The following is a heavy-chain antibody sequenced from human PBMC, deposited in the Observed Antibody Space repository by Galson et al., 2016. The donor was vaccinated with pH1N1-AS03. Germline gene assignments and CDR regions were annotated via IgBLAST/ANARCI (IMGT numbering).Heavy chain of an antibody. D-gene: IGHD2-2*01. J-gene: IGHJ6*02. CDR2: INPNNGVT. V-gene: IGHV1-2*04. CDR3: ARDPRGPCSSSTCATAYYFGMDV. Sequence: SVKVSCKASGYIFTGFYVHWVRQAPGQGLEWMGWINPNNGVTNYAQKFQAWVTMTRETSSNTAHMELSGLKSDDTAVYYCARDPRGPCSSSTCATAYYFGMDVRGQGTTVIVSS. CDR1: GYIFTGFY.